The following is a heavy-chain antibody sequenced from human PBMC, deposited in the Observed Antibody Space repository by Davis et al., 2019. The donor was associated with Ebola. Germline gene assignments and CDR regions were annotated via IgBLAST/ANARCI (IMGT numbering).Heavy chain of an antibody. D-gene: IGHD6-6*01. CDR2: INTNTGNP. J-gene: IGHJ5*02. V-gene: IGHV7-4-1*02. Sequence: AASVKVSCKASGYTFTGYYMHWVRQAPGQGLEWMGWINTNTGNPTYAQGFTGRFVFSLDTSVSTAYLQISSLKAEDTAVYYCARGGFRDSSSSGGWFDPWGQGTLVTVSS. CDR1: GYTFTGYY. CDR3: ARGGFRDSSSSGGWFDP.